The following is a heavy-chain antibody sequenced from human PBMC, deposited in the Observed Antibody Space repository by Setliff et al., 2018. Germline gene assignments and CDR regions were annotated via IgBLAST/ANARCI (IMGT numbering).Heavy chain of an antibody. CDR3: ARLTPMADFDY. Sequence: GESLKISCKGSGYTFTNHWIGWVRQMPGKGLEWMGIIYPGDSDTRYSPSFQGQVTISADKSISTAYLQWSSLEASDTAMYYCARLTPMADFDYWGQGTLVTVSS. J-gene: IGHJ4*02. CDR2: IYPGDSDT. D-gene: IGHD5-18*01. CDR1: GYTFTNHW. V-gene: IGHV5-51*01.